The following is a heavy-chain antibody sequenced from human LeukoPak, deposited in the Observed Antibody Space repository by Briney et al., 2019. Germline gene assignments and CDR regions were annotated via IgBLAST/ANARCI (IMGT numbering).Heavy chain of an antibody. D-gene: IGHD2-15*01. V-gene: IGHV3-23*01. CDR2: ISGSGGST. Sequence: GGSLRLSCAASGFTFSSYAMSWVRQAPGKGLEWVSVISGSGGSTYYADSVKGRFTISRDNSKNTLYLQMNSLRAEDTAVYYCARDSSDIRSLIAHWGQGTLVTVSS. CDR3: ARDSSDIRSLIAH. CDR1: GFTFSSYA. J-gene: IGHJ1*01.